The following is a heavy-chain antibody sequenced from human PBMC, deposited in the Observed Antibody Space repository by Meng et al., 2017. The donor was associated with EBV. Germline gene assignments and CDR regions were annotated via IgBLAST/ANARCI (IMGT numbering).Heavy chain of an antibody. D-gene: IGHD2-21*01. CDR3: VRGPPVGVPGPGDY. V-gene: IGHV1-3*01. CDR1: GYAFTSYI. Sequence: VQCVQSGAEVKNPGASVKVSCKASGYAFTSYIFHWVRQAPGQRLEWMGWINVGVGYTKYSQKFQGRVTISSDTSATTGYMELSSLRSEDTAVYYCVRGPPVGVPGPGDYWGQGTLVTVSS. J-gene: IGHJ4*02. CDR2: INVGVGYT.